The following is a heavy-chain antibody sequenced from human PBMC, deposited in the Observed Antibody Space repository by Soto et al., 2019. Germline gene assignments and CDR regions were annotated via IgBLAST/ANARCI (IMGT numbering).Heavy chain of an antibody. CDR2: ISGSGGST. Sequence: GGSLRLSCAASGFTFSSYAMSWVRQAPGKWLEWVSAISGSGGSTYYADSVKGRFTISRDNSKNTLYLQMNSLRAEGTAVYYCAKDPYDSSCYYYVDYWGQGXLVTVSS. CDR1: GFTFSSYA. D-gene: IGHD3-22*01. J-gene: IGHJ4*02. V-gene: IGHV3-23*01. CDR3: AKDPYDSSCYYYVDY.